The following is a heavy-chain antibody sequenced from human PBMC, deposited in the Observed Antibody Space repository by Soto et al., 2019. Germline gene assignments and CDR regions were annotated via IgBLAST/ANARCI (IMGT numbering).Heavy chain of an antibody. CDR2: ITGSGGST. CDR3: AKAPPAVLVPASMDD. Sequence: EVQLLESGGGLVQPGGSLRLSCAASGFTFSNYVMSWVRQAPGKGLEWVSAITGSGGSTYYADSVKGRFTISRDNSKNTLYLQMNSLRAEDTAVYYCAKAPPAVLVPASMDDWGKGTIVTVSS. V-gene: IGHV3-23*01. CDR1: GFTFSNYV. J-gene: IGHJ6*03. D-gene: IGHD2-2*01.